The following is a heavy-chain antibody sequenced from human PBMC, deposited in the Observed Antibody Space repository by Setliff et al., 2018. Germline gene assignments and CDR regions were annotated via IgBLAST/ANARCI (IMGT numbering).Heavy chain of an antibody. D-gene: IGHD4-17*01. J-gene: IGHJ4*02. CDR2: IVPQTRTT. Sequence: SVKVSCKASGVTFSTYAMNWVRQAPGQGLEWVGVIVPQTRTTSYAQKFQGRVTIIADESTTTGYMELSGLRSDDTAVYFCATEGRGVTTAHWGQGTLVTVSS. CDR1: GVTFSTYA. V-gene: IGHV1-69*13. CDR3: ATEGRGVTTAH.